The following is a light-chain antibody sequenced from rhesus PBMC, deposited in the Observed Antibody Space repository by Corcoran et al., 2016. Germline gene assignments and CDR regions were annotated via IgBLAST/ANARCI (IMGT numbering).Light chain of an antibody. V-gene: IGKV1-66*01. CDR1: QGINNY. Sequence: DIQMTQSPSSLSASVGDRVTITCRASQGINNYLSWYQPKPGKAPKPLIYYASNLETGVPSRFSGRGSGTEYRLTISSLQPEDIGTYYCQQYDNPPYSFGQGTKVEMK. CDR3: QQYDNPPYS. J-gene: IGKJ2*01. CDR2: YAS.